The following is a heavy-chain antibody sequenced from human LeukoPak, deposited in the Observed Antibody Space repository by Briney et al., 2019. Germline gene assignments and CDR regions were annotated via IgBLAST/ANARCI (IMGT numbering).Heavy chain of an antibody. CDR2: FHTSGST. Sequence: PSETLSLTCTVSSGSISMGNYYWNWIRQPAGRGLDWIGRFHTSGSTKYNPSLKSRVTISVDTSKNQFSLKLSSVTAADTAVYYCAKERGSAYAGYYYYYYMDVWGKGTTVTVSS. CDR3: AKERGSAYAGYYYYYYMDV. CDR1: SGSISMGNYY. V-gene: IGHV4-61*02. D-gene: IGHD2-2*01. J-gene: IGHJ6*03.